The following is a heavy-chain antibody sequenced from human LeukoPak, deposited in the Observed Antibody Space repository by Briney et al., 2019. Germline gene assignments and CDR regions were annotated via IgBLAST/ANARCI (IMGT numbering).Heavy chain of an antibody. CDR3: ARGVGYYYGGKSYFDY. CDR2: IKQDGSEK. J-gene: IGHJ4*02. CDR1: GFTFSSYW. V-gene: IGHV3-7*01. Sequence: GGSLRLSCAASGFTFSSYWMSWVRQAPGKGLEWVANIKQDGSEKYYVDSVKGRFTISRDNAKNSLYLQMNSLRAEDTAVYYCARGVGYYYGGKSYFDYWGQGTLVTVSS. D-gene: IGHD3-22*01.